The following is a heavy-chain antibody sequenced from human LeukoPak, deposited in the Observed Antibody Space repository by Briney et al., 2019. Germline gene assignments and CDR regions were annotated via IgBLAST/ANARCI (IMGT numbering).Heavy chain of an antibody. CDR2: MRPTSGNT. Sequence: GASVKVSCKASGYTFTDNDMNWVRQAPGQGLEWMGWMRPTSGNTEYAQKFQGRVTMTRSTPISTAYMELSSLTSEDTAVYYCARGRVGFDFWGQGTLVTVSS. J-gene: IGHJ4*02. CDR3: ARGRVGFDF. V-gene: IGHV1-8*01. D-gene: IGHD1-26*01. CDR1: GYTFTDND.